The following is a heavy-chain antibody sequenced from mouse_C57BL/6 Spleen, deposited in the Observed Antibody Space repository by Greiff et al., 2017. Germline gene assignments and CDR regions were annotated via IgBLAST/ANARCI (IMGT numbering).Heavy chain of an antibody. V-gene: IGHV1-69*01. D-gene: IGHD2-1*01. CDR2: IDPSDSYT. J-gene: IGHJ4*01. Sequence: VQLQQPGAELVMPGASVKLSCKASGYTFTSYWMHWVKQRPGQGLEWIGEIDPSDSYTNYNQKFKGKSTLTVDKSSSTAYMQLSSLTSEDSAVYYCARDYGNYYYAMDYWGQGTSVTVSS. CDR3: ARDYGNYYYAMDY. CDR1: GYTFTSYW.